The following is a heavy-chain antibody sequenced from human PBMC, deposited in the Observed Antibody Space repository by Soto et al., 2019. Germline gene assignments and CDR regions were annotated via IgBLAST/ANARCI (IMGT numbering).Heavy chain of an antibody. CDR3: ARHGGRFFEY. CDR1: GDSFSSGYW. V-gene: IGHV4-4*02. J-gene: IGHJ4*02. D-gene: IGHD2-15*01. CDR2: ISQSGTA. Sequence: QVQLQESGPGLVKPSETLSLTCAVSGDSFSSGYWWSWVRQPPGKGLQWIGQISQSGTANYNPSLESRVTMSVDKSKSQFSLILTSVTAAHTAVYYCARHGGRFFEYWGQGILVTVSS.